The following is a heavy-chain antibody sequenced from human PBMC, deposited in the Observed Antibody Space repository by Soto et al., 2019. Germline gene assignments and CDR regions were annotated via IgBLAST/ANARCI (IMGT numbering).Heavy chain of an antibody. CDR1: GLTFSDCY. CDR3: ARVRFGEWGYAMDV. J-gene: IGHJ6*02. CDR2: ISGSGSSI. Sequence: QVQLVESGGGLVKPGGSLRLSCAASGLTFSDCYMNWIRQAPGKGLEWVSYISGSGSSINYAGSVKGRFTISRDNAKNSLYLQMNSLRAEDTAMYYCARVRFGEWGYAMDVWGQGTTVTVSS. D-gene: IGHD3-10*01. V-gene: IGHV3-11*01.